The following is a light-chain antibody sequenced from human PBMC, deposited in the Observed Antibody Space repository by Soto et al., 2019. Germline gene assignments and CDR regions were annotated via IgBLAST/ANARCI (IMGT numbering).Light chain of an antibody. CDR2: AAS. Sequence: DIQMTQSPSSLSASVGDRVTITCRASQSISSYLNWYQQKPGKAPKLLIYAASSLQSGVPSRFSGSGSGTDFTLTISSLQPEDFATYYCQQSYSTPLTFCPGNKEDI. CDR1: QSISSY. CDR3: QQSYSTPLT. V-gene: IGKV1-39*01. J-gene: IGKJ3*01.